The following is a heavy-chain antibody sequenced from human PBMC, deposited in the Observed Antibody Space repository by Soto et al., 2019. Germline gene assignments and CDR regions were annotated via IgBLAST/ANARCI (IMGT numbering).Heavy chain of an antibody. CDR3: ARGRGGYFDL. J-gene: IGHJ2*01. CDR2: IYYSGST. Sequence: QVQLQESGPGLVKPSETLSLTCTVSGVSINSYYWSWIRQPPGKGLEWIGYIYYSGSTNYNPSLKSRVTISVDTSKNQFSLKLSSVTAADTAVYYCARGRGGYFDLWGRGTLVTVSS. CDR1: GVSINSYY. V-gene: IGHV4-59*01.